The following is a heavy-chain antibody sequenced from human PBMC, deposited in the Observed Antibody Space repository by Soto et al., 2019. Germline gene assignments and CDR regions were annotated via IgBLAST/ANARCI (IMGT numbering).Heavy chain of an antibody. CDR2: ISWNSGSI. D-gene: IGHD3-3*02. CDR3: AKGAAVLISGYFDY. V-gene: IGHV3-9*01. J-gene: IGHJ4*02. Sequence: SGGSLRLSCAASGFTFDDYAMHWVRQAPGKGLEWVSGISWNSGSIGYADSVKGRFTISRDNAKNSLYLQMNSLRAEDTALYYCAKGAAVLISGYFDYWGQGTLVTVSS. CDR1: GFTFDDYA.